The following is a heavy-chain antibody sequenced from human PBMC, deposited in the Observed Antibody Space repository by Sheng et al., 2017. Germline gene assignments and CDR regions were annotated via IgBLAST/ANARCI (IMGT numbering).Heavy chain of an antibody. D-gene: IGHD6-19*01. J-gene: IGHJ4*02. Sequence: QLQLQESGPGLVKPSETLSLTYTVSGGSISSSSYYWGWIRQPPGKGLEWIGSIYYSGSTYYNPSLKSRVTISVDTSKNQFSLKLSSVTAADTAVYYCARVCSSGLDYWGQGTLVTVSS. CDR1: GGSISSSSYY. CDR3: ARVCSSGLDY. V-gene: IGHV4-39*07. CDR2: IYYSGST.